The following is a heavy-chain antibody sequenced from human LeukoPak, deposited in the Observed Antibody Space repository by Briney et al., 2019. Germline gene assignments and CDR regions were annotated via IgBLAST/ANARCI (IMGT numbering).Heavy chain of an antibody. V-gene: IGHV3-9*01. CDR3: ANGRGFDY. CDR1: GFTFSSYS. J-gene: IGHJ4*02. D-gene: IGHD3-10*01. CDR2: ISWNSGSI. Sequence: SLRLSCTASGFTFSSYSMNWVRQAPGKGLEWVSGISWNSGSIGYADSVKGRFTISRDNAKNSLYLQMNSLRAEDTAVYYCANGRGFDYWGQGTLVTVSS.